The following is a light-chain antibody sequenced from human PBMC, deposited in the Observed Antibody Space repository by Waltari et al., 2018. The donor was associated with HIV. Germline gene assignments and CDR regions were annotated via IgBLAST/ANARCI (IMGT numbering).Light chain of an antibody. V-gene: IGLV2-14*01. Sequence: QSALTQPASVSGSPGQSITIPCTGTSLDVGCYTYFSWYQPHHGKAPKRMIYDVSKRPSGVSNRFSGSKSGNTASLTISGLQAEDEADYYCSSYTSSSTFVVFGGGTKLTVL. CDR3: SSYTSSSTFVV. CDR2: DVS. J-gene: IGLJ2*01. CDR1: SLDVGCYTY.